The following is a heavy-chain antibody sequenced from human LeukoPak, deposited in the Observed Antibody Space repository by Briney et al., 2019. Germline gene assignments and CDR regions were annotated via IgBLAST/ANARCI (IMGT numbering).Heavy chain of an antibody. CDR2: ISSSGTYI. CDR3: VSGNDPDYVWGTYRLDAFDI. CDR1: GYTFSDYS. J-gene: IGHJ3*02. V-gene: IGHV3-21*01. D-gene: IGHD3-16*02. Sequence: GRSLRLSCAASGYTFSDYSVNWVRQVPGKWLEWVSSISSSGTYIYYADSVKGRFTISRDNAKNSLFLQMNSMRAEDTAVYYCVSGNDPDYVWGTYRLDAFDIWGEGTMVIVAS.